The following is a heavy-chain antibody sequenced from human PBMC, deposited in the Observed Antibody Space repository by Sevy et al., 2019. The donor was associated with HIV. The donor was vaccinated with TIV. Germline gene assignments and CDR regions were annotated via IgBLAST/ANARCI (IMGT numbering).Heavy chain of an antibody. CDR2: IYSGGST. J-gene: IGHJ4*02. D-gene: IGHD3-10*01. V-gene: IGHV3-66*02. Sequence: GSLRLSCAASGFTVSSNYMSWVRQAPGKGLEWVSVIYSGGSTYYADSVKGRFTISRDNSKNTLYLQMNSLRAEDTAVYYCARKYYYGSGSYFDYWGQGTLVTVSS. CDR1: GFTVSSNY. CDR3: ARKYYYGSGSYFDY.